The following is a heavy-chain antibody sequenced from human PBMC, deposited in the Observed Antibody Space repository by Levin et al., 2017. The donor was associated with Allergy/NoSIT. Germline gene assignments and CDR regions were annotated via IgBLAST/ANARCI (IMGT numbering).Heavy chain of an antibody. CDR2: IYSDGST. CDR1: GFTVSNNY. J-gene: IGHJ4*02. V-gene: IGHV3-66*01. D-gene: IGHD3-3*01. CDR3: TTAPYTHYTAEFDY. Sequence: PGGSLRLSCAASGFTVSNNYMSWVRQAPGKGLECVSVIYSDGSTYYAASVKGRFTISRDNSKNTLYIQMNNLRAEDTAVYYCTTAPYTHYTAEFDYWGQGTLVTVSS.